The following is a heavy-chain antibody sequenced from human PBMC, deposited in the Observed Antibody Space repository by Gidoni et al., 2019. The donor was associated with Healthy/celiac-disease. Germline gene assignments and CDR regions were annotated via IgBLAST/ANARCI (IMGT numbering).Heavy chain of an antibody. CDR1: GYTFTSYD. Sequence: QVQLVQSGAEVKKPGASVKVSCKASGYTFTSYDINWVRQATGQGLEWMGWMNPNSGNTGYAQKFQGRVTMTRNTSISTAYMELSSLRSEDTAVYYCARGRGSGWYRKGNWFDPWGQGTLVTVSS. J-gene: IGHJ5*02. D-gene: IGHD6-19*01. CDR2: MNPNSGNT. CDR3: ARGRGSGWYRKGNWFDP. V-gene: IGHV1-8*01.